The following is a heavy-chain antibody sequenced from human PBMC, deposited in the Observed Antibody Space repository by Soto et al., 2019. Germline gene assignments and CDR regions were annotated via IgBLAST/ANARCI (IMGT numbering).Heavy chain of an antibody. D-gene: IGHD6-19*01. Sequence: SETLSLTCTVSGGSISSYYWSWIRQPAGKGLEWIGRIYTSGSTNYNPSLKSRVTMSVDTSKNQFSLKLSSVTAADTAVYYCARGQDSSGPMRDYYGMDGWGQGTTVTVSS. V-gene: IGHV4-4*07. J-gene: IGHJ6*02. CDR3: ARGQDSSGPMRDYYGMDG. CDR2: IYTSGST. CDR1: GGSISSYY.